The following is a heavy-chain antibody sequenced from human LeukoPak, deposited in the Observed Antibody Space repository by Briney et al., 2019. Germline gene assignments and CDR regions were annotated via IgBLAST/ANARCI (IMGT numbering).Heavy chain of an antibody. Sequence: KASETLSLTCAVYGGSFSGYYWSWIRQPPGKGLEWIGEINHRGSTNYNPSLKSRVTISVDTSKNQFSLKLSSVTAADTAVYYCASTYGSGSLRVFDYWGQGTLVTVSS. J-gene: IGHJ4*02. CDR1: GGSFSGYY. V-gene: IGHV4-34*01. D-gene: IGHD3-10*01. CDR3: ASTYGSGSLRVFDY. CDR2: INHRGST.